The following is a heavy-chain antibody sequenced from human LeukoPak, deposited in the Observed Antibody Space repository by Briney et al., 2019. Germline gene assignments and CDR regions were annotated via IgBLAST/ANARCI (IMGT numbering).Heavy chain of an antibody. J-gene: IGHJ6*03. CDR2: FRNRPNSYTK. V-gene: IGHV3-72*01. CDR1: GFTFNDHY. Sequence: GGSLRLSCAASGFTFNDHYMDWVRQAPGKGLEWVALFRNRPNSYTKAYAASVKGRFTSSSAESQHSLQLQMNRLKTEDMAVFYCARLRDYSMDVWGKGTPVTVSS. D-gene: IGHD3-10*01. CDR3: ARLRDYSMDV.